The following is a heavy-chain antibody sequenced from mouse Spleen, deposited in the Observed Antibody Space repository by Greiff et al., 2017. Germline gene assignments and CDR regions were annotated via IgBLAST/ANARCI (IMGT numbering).Heavy chain of an antibody. J-gene: IGHJ3*01. CDR3: ARFEGITTVVTGAY. Sequence: QVQLQQPGAELVKPGASVKLSCKASGYTFTSYWMQWVKQRPGQGLEWIGEIDPSDSYTNYNQKFKGKATLTVDTSSSTAYMQLSSLTSEDSAVYYCARFEGITTVVTGAYWGQGTLVTVSA. CDR1: GYTFTSYW. CDR2: IDPSDSYT. V-gene: IGHV1-50*01. D-gene: IGHD1-1*01.